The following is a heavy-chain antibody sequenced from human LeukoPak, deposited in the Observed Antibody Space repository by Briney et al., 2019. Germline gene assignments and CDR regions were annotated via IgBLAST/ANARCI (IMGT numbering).Heavy chain of an antibody. V-gene: IGHV5-51*01. J-gene: IGHJ5*02. CDR2: IYPDDSDT. CDR3: ARRESHLATRNWFDP. CDR1: GYSFTNYW. Sequence: GESLKISCKGFGYSFTNYWIAWVRQMPGKGLEWMGIIYPDDSDTRYSPSFQGQVTISADKSINTAYLQWSSLKASDTAMYYCARRESHLATRNWFDPWGQGTLVTVSS.